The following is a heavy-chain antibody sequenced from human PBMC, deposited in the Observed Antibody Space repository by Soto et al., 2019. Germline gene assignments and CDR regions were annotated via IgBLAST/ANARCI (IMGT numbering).Heavy chain of an antibody. CDR3: AKALRPSLNFFYYMDV. Sequence: EVQLLESGGGLVQPGGSLRLSCVVSGFTFGSYAMSWVRQAPEKGPEWVAILGGNGFTTYYADSVKVRFTISGDKSKSTLFLQRNSLRADDTSVYYCAKALRPSLNFFYYMDVWGRGTSVTVSS. D-gene: IGHD2-2*01. J-gene: IGHJ6*03. CDR1: GFTFGSYA. CDR2: LGGNGFTT. V-gene: IGHV3-23*01.